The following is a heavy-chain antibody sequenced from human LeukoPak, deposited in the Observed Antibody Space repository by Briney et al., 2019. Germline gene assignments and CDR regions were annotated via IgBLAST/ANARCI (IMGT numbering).Heavy chain of an antibody. CDR1: GFTFSSYW. CDR3: ARLQTRTIDY. J-gene: IGHJ4*02. V-gene: IGHV3-74*01. CDR2: INKDGSTI. D-gene: IGHD5-24*01. Sequence: QPGGSLRLSCAASGFTFSSYWMHWVRQAPGKGLVWVSRINKDGSTITYADSVKGRFTISRDNTKNTLYLQMNSLRAEDTAVYYCARLQTRTIDYWGQGALVTVSS.